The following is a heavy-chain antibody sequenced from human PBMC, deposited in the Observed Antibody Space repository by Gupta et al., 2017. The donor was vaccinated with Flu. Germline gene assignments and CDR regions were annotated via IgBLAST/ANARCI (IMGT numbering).Heavy chain of an antibody. J-gene: IGHJ6*02. D-gene: IGHD1-26*01. CDR2: ISWNSGSI. CDR3: AKVTRYFDYYYGMDV. Sequence: APGKGLEWVSGISWNSGSIGYADSVKGRFTISRDNAKNSLYLQMNSLRAEDTTLYYCAKVTRYFDYYYGMDVWGQGTTVTVSS. V-gene: IGHV3-9*01.